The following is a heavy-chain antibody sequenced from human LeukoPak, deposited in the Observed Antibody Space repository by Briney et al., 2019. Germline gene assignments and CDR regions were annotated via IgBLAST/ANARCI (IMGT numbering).Heavy chain of an antibody. Sequence: ASVKVSCKTSGYTFATYSINWVRQATGQGLEWMGWMNPNSGNTGYAQKFQGRVTMTRNTSISTAYMELSSLRPEDTAVYYCARGSWFDPWGQGTLVTVSS. J-gene: IGHJ5*02. CDR2: MNPNSGNT. V-gene: IGHV1-8*02. CDR3: ARGSWFDP. CDR1: GYTFATYS.